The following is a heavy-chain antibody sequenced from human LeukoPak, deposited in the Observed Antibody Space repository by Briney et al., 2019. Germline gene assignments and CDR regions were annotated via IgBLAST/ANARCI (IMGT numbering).Heavy chain of an antibody. CDR3: ARTLRVPTYYYDSSGYPDAFDI. V-gene: IGHV4-4*07. CDR2: IYTSGST. CDR1: SGSISSYY. D-gene: IGHD3-22*01. J-gene: IGHJ3*02. Sequence: SETLSLTCTVSSGSISSYYWSWIRQPAGKGLEWIGRIYTSGSTNYNPSLKSRVTMSVDTSKDQFSLKLSSVTAADTAVYYCARTLRVPTYYYDSSGYPDAFDIWGQGTMVTVSS.